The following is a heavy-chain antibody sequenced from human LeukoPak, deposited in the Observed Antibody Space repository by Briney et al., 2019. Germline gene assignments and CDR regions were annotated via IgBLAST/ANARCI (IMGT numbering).Heavy chain of an antibody. CDR3: ARSGHGSGSYYYNYYYYYMDV. D-gene: IGHD3-10*01. V-gene: IGHV4-34*01. J-gene: IGHJ6*03. CDR2: INLSGHT. Sequence: AETLSLTCGVYGGSLSGFYWSWVRQPPGKGLEWIGEINLSGHTNYNPSLRSRVSISVDTSKNQFSLKLSSVTAADTAVYYCARSGHGSGSYYYNYYYYYMDVWGKGTTVTVSS. CDR1: GGSLSGFY.